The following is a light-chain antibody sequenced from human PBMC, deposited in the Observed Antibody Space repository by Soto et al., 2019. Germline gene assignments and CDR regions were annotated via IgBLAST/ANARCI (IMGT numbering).Light chain of an antibody. CDR3: QQYETFSGT. V-gene: IGKV1-17*01. CDR1: QGIRND. J-gene: IGKJ1*01. CDR2: DAS. Sequence: DIQITQSPSSLSASVGDRVTITCRASQGIRNDLGWYQQKPGKAPNLLIYDASTLESGGPSRFSGSGSGTKFTLTIASLQPDDFATYYCQQYETFSGTFGPGTKVDIK.